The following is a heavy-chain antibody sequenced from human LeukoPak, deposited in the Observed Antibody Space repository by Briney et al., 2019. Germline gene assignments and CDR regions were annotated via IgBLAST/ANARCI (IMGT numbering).Heavy chain of an antibody. J-gene: IGHJ4*02. Sequence: PGGSLRLSCAASGFTFSSYGMHWVRQAPGKGLEWVAVIPYDGSNKFYADSVKGRFTFSSDNSKNTLYLQLNSLRAEDTAVYYCAKGLQLWAPIDYWGQGTLVTVSS. CDR2: IPYDGSNK. CDR3: AKGLQLWAPIDY. V-gene: IGHV3-30*18. D-gene: IGHD5-18*01. CDR1: GFTFSSYG.